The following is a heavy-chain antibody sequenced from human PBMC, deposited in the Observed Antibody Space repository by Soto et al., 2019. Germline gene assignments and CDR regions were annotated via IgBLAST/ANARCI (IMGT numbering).Heavy chain of an antibody. J-gene: IGHJ4*02. V-gene: IGHV3-30*18. CDR1: GFTFSSYG. D-gene: IGHD5-12*01. Sequence: PGGSLRLSCAASGFTFSSYGMHWVRQAPGKGLEWVAVISYDGSNKYYADSVKGRFTISRDNSKNTLYLQMNSLRAEDTAVYYCAKGAAATIRDTLDYWGQGTLVTVSS. CDR3: AKGAAATIRDTLDY. CDR2: ISYDGSNK.